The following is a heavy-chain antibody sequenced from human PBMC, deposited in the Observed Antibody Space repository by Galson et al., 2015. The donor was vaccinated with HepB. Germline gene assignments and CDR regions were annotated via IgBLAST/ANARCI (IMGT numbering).Heavy chain of an antibody. CDR3: AKDQDYFIDY. Sequence: SLRLSCAASGFTFSSYGMHWVRQAPGKGLEWVAVISYDGSNKYYADSVKGRFTISRDNSKNTLYLQMNSLRAEDTAVYYCAKDQDYFIDYWGQGTLVTVSS. D-gene: IGHD2/OR15-2a*01. CDR2: ISYDGSNK. J-gene: IGHJ4*02. CDR1: GFTFSSYG. V-gene: IGHV3-30*18.